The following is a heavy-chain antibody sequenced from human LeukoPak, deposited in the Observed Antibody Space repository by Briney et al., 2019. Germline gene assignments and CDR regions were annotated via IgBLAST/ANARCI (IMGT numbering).Heavy chain of an antibody. J-gene: IGHJ4*02. V-gene: IGHV1-69*01. CDR3: ARETSYYDILTGYFYHFDC. CDR2: IIPIFGTA. CDR1: GGTFSSYA. Sequence: SVKVSCKAFGGTFSSYAISWVRQAPGQGLEWMGGIIPIFGTANYAQKFQGRVTITADESTSTAYMELSSLRSEDTAVYYCARETSYYDILTGYFYHFDCWGQGTLVTVSS. D-gene: IGHD3-9*01.